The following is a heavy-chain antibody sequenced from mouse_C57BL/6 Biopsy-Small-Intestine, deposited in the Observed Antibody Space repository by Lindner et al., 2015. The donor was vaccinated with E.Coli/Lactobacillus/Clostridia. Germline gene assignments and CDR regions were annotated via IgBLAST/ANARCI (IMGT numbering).Heavy chain of an antibody. D-gene: IGHD1-1*01. Sequence: VQLQESGPELVKPGASVKISCKASGYAFSSSWMNWVKQRPGKGLEWIGRIYPGDGDTNYNGMFKGKATLTADKSSSTAYMQLSSLTSEDSAVYFCARRGGFITTVVADWYFDVWGTGTTVTVSS. J-gene: IGHJ1*03. CDR2: IYPGDGDT. CDR3: ARRGGFITTVVADWYFDV. CDR1: GYAFSSSW. V-gene: IGHV1-82*01.